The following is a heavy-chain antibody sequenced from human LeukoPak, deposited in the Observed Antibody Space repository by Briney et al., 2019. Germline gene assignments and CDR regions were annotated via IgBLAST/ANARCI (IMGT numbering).Heavy chain of an antibody. CDR2: IVVGSGNT. CDR1: GFTFTSSA. J-gene: IGHJ6*02. Sequence: ASVTVSCKASGFTFTSSAMQWVRQARGQRLEWIGWIVVGSGNTNYAQKFQERVTITRDMSTSTAYMELSSLRSEDTAVYYCATPGSYSTPKNYYYAMDVWGQGTTVTVSS. CDR3: ATPGSYSTPKNYYYAMDV. V-gene: IGHV1-58*02. D-gene: IGHD1-26*01.